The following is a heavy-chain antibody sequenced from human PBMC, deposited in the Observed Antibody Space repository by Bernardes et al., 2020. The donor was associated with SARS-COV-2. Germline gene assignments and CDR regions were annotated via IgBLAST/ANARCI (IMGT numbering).Heavy chain of an antibody. J-gene: IGHJ4*02. V-gene: IGHV3-30-3*01. CDR2: TSYDGSNK. CDR3: ARRELRGDLEAQLLYLDC. CDR1: GFTFSNYA. D-gene: IGHD2-2*01. Sequence: GGSLRLSCAASGFTFSNYAMHWVRQAPGKGLEWVAITSYDGSNKYYADSVKGRFTISRDNSKNTLYLQMNSLRAEDTAMYYCARRELRGDLEAQLLYLDCWGQGTLVTVSS.